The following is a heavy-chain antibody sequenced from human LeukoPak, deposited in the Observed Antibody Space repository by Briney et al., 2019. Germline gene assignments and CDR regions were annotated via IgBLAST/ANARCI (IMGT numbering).Heavy chain of an antibody. Sequence: GASVKVPSKASRYTFTSYYMHWVRQAPGQGLEWMGIINPSGGSTSYAQKFQGRVTMTRDTSTSTVYMDLSSLRSEDTAVYYCARVVAVGDFDYWGQGTLVTVSS. J-gene: IGHJ4*02. CDR3: ARVVAVGDFDY. CDR1: RYTFTSYY. CDR2: INPSGGST. D-gene: IGHD6-19*01. V-gene: IGHV1-46*01.